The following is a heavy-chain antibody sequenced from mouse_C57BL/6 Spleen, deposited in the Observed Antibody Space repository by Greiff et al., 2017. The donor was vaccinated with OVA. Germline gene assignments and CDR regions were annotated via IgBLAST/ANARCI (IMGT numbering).Heavy chain of an antibody. V-gene: IGHV6-3*01. CDR1: GFTFSNYW. CDR2: IRLKSDNYAT. J-gene: IGHJ1*03. Sequence: EVKLVESGGGLVQPGGSMKLSCVASGFTFSNYWMNWVRQSPEKGLEWVAQIRLKSDNYATHYAESVTGRFTISRDDSKSSVSLQMNNLRAEDTGMYYCMKGYFDVWGTGTTVTVSS. D-gene: IGHD3-3*01. CDR3: MKGYFDV.